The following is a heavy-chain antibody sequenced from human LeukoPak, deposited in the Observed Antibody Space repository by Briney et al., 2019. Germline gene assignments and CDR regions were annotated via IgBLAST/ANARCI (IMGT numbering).Heavy chain of an antibody. J-gene: IGHJ4*02. D-gene: IGHD3-9*01. CDR3: ASQRITISRGRSQGDY. V-gene: IGHV3-21*01. Sequence: GGSLRLSCAASGFTFSSYSMNWVRQAPGKELEWVSSISSSSSYIYYADSVKGRFTISRDNAKNSLYLQMNSLRAEDTAVYYCASQRITISRGRSQGDYWGQGTLVTVSS. CDR1: GFTFSSYS. CDR2: ISSSSSYI.